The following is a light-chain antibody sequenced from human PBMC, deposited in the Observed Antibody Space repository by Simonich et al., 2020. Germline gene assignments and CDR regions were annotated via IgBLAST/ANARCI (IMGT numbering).Light chain of an antibody. CDR1: QSVLYSSNNNNY. Sequence: DIVMTQSPDSLAVSLGERATINCKSSQSVLYSSNNNNYLAWYQQKPGQPPKLLIYWADTRESGVPDRFSGSGSGTDFTLTISSLQAEDVAVYYCQQYYSTPWTFGQGTKVEIK. CDR2: WAD. V-gene: IGKV4-1*01. CDR3: QQYYSTPWT. J-gene: IGKJ1*01.